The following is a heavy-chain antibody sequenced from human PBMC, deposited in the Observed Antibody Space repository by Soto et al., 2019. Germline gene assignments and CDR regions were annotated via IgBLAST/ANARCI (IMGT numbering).Heavy chain of an antibody. J-gene: IGHJ3*02. Sequence: SETLSLTCAVYGGSFSGYYWSWIRQPPGKGLEWIGEINHSGSTNYNPSLKSRVTISVDTSKNQFSLKLSSVTAADTAVYYCARVVQRSDFYLAVRDAFDIWGQGTMVTVSS. D-gene: IGHD3-3*01. V-gene: IGHV4-34*01. CDR3: ARVVQRSDFYLAVRDAFDI. CDR2: INHSGST. CDR1: GGSFSGYY.